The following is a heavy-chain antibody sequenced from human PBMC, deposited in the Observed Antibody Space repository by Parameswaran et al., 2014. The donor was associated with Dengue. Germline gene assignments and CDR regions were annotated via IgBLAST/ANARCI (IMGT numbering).Heavy chain of an antibody. CDR3: ARGLIAAAVQAFDI. J-gene: IGHJ3*02. Sequence: VRQAPGKGLEWVSYISGNSKNKYYADSVKGRFTISRDNAKNSLYLQMNSLRAEDTAVYYCARGLIAAAVQAFDIWGQGTMVTVSS. V-gene: IGHV3-48*04. CDR2: ISGNSKNK. D-gene: IGHD6-13*01.